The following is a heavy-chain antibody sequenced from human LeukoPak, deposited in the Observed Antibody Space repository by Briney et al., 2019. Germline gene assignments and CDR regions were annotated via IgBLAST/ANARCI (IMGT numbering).Heavy chain of an antibody. CDR3: AKPTNKHCSSTSCYIGYYYYGMDV. J-gene: IGHJ6*02. CDR2: IIGSGGST. CDR1: GFTFSSYA. Sequence: GGSLRLSCAASGFTFSSYAMSWVRQAPGKGLEWVSAIIGSGGSTYYADSVKGRFTISRDNSKNTLYLQMNSLRAEDTAVYYCAKPTNKHCSSTSCYIGYYYYGMDVWGQGTTVTVSS. V-gene: IGHV3-23*01. D-gene: IGHD2-2*02.